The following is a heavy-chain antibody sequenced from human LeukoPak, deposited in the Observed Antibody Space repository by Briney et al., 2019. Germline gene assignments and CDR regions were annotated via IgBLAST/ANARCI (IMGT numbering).Heavy chain of an antibody. J-gene: IGHJ6*03. CDR1: GFNFDDYT. CDR3: SEMAVENYYDCSDYSNYYMDA. Sequence: GGSLRLSCAASGFNFDDYTMHWLRQPPGKGLQWVSLISWDGGTIYYADSVKGRFTISRDNSKEVLYLQMDSLTTDYTALYYYSEMAVENYYDCSDYSNYYMDAWGKGTTVIVS. V-gene: IGHV3-43*01. D-gene: IGHD3-22*01. CDR2: ISWDGGTI.